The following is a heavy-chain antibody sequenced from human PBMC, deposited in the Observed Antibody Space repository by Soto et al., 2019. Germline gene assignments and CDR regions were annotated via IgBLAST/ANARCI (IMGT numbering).Heavy chain of an antibody. Sequence: GGSLRLSCVASGFTFSSYGMHWVRQAPGKGLEWVAFIWHDGGNKFYAESVKGRFTISRDNSKNTLYLQMTSLSAEDTAMYYCARDGDVNTGFGKDYWGQGTLVTVSS. J-gene: IGHJ4*02. D-gene: IGHD3-16*01. CDR3: ARDGDVNTGFGKDY. V-gene: IGHV3-33*01. CDR1: GFTFSSYG. CDR2: IWHDGGNK.